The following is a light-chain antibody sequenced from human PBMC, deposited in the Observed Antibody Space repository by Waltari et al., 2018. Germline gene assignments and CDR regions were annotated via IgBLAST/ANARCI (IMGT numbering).Light chain of an antibody. J-gene: IGLJ2*01. CDR1: GSNIGDSA. CDR2: YDD. Sequence: SALTQPPSVSGAPRQRVTIPCSGSGSNIGDSAVNWYQQLPGKSPKLVIYYDDLLPSGVSDRFSGSKSGSAASLAISGLQSEDEAVYFCAAWDITLNALIFGGGTKLTVL. CDR3: AAWDITLNALI. V-gene: IGLV1-36*01.